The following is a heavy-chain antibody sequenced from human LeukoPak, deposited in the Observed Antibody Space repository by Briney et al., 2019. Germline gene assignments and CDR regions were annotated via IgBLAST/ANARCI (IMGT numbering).Heavy chain of an antibody. CDR3: ASGWSANYFEY. CDR1: GGSIRGSNYY. D-gene: IGHD3-10*01. Sequence: SATLSLTCAVSGGSIRGSNYYWGWVRQAPGKGLEWIGTIHYDVNTYYNPSLKSRVTTSVDTSKNQFSLKLSSVTAADTAVYYCASGWSANYFEYWGQGVLVTVSS. CDR2: IHYDVNT. V-gene: IGHV4-39*01. J-gene: IGHJ4*02.